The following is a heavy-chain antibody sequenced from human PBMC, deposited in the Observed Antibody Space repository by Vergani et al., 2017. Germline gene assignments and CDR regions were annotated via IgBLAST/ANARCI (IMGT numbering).Heavy chain of an antibody. CDR3: AGAVWGCSSTSCYFDY. D-gene: IGHD2-2*01. Sequence: QVQLQQWGAGLLKPSETLSLTCAVYGGSFSGYYWSWIRQPPGKGLEWIGEINHSGSTNYNPSLKSRVTISGATSKNQFSLKLIAGTAADTAVYYCAGAVWGCSSTSCYFDYWGQGTLVTVSS. V-gene: IGHV4-34*01. CDR1: GGSFSGYY. J-gene: IGHJ4*02. CDR2: INHSGST.